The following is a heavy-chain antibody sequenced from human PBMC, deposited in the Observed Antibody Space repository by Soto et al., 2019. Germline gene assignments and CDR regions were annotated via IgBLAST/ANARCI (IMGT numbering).Heavy chain of an antibody. V-gene: IGHV3-66*01. J-gene: IGHJ4*02. Sequence: HPGGSLRLSCAASGFTVSSNYMSWVRQAPGKGLEWVSVIYSGGSTYYADSVKGRFTISRDNSKNTLYLQMNSLRAEDTAVYYCARGLRYFDWLFNHQFDYWGQGTLVTVSS. CDR1: GFTVSSNY. CDR3: ARGLRYFDWLFNHQFDY. D-gene: IGHD3-9*01. CDR2: IYSGGST.